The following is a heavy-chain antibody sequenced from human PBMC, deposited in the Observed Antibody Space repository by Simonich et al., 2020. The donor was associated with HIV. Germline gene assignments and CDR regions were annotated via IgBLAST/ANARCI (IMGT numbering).Heavy chain of an antibody. CDR1: GGSLRSSSFY. Sequence: QLQLQESGPGLVKPSETLSLTCTVSGGSLRSSSFYWGWIRQPPGKGLEWIGNIYYSGSTFSNPSLKSRVTISVDTSKNQFSLKLSSVTAADTAVYYCAGLKTMGGYFDYWGQGTLVTVSS. CDR2: IYYSGST. CDR3: AGLKTMGGYFDY. V-gene: IGHV4-39*01. D-gene: IGHD3-10*01. J-gene: IGHJ4*02.